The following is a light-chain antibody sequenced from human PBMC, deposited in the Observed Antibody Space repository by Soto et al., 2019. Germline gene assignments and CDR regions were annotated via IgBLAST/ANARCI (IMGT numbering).Light chain of an antibody. J-gene: IGLJ1*01. CDR1: SSDTGGYNY. CDR3: SSYTSSSTYV. CDR2: EVS. Sequence: QSVLTQPACVSVSAGQSITISCTGTSSDTGGYNYVSWYQQHPGKAPKLMIYEVSNRPSGVSNRFSGSKSGNTASLTISGLQADDEADYYCSSYTSSSTYVFGPGTKVTVL. V-gene: IGLV2-14*01.